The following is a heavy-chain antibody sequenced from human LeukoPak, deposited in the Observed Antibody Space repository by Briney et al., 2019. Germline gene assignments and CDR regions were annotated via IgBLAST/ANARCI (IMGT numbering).Heavy chain of an antibody. CDR3: ARERTRVTGWDL. Sequence: SEALSLTCCVSDGYIISYYWPWIRQPPGKGLGWIGYISNGGVTTYSPSLQSRATISVDTSNNQFSLKVASLTAADTAGYYCARERTRVTGWDLWGQGTLVTVSS. CDR1: DGYIISYY. J-gene: IGHJ5*02. D-gene: IGHD2-2*01. CDR2: ISNGGVT. V-gene: IGHV4-59*13.